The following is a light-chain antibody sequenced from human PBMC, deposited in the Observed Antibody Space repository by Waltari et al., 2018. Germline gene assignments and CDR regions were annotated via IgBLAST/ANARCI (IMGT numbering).Light chain of an antibody. V-gene: IGLV2-14*01. CDR1: TSDLGGYNY. Sequence: QSALTQPAAGSGSPGQSITISCTGTTSDLGGYNYVSWYQQHPGKAPKLMIYDVSSRPSGVSNRFSGSRSGNTASLTISGLQAEDEADYYCSSLTSSSTWVFGGGTKLTVL. J-gene: IGLJ3*02. CDR2: DVS. CDR3: SSLTSSSTWV.